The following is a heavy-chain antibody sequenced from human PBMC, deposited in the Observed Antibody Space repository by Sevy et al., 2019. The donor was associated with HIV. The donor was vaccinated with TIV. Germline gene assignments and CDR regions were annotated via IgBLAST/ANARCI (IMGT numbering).Heavy chain of an antibody. Sequence: SETLSLTCTVSGGSISNYYWSWIRQPAGKGLEWIGRIFTSGSTNYNPSLKSRVTMSIDTSKNQFFLRLGSVTAADTAVYYCARVEWELSGHAFDIWGQGTMVTVSS. D-gene: IGHD3-16*02. V-gene: IGHV4-4*07. J-gene: IGHJ3*02. CDR2: IFTSGST. CDR3: ARVEWELSGHAFDI. CDR1: GGSISNYY.